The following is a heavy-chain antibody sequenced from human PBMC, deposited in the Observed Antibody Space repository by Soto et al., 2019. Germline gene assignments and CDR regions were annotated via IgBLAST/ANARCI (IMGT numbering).Heavy chain of an antibody. V-gene: IGHV4-59*01. CDR2: IYYSGRA. CDR3: ARADYGKIAY. CDR1: GGSINNYY. D-gene: IGHD4-17*01. Sequence: SETLSLTCSISGGSINNYYGSWIRQPPGRGLEWIGYIYYSGRASYSPSLKSQVTISVDTSKNQFSLKLTSVTAADTAVYYCARADYGKIAYWGQGTKVTVYS. J-gene: IGHJ4*02.